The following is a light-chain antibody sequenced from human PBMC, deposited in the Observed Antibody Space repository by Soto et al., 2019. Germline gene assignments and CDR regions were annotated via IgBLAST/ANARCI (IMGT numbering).Light chain of an antibody. CDR3: FSYAGGSTFV. V-gene: IGLV2-8*01. CDR1: NRDVGTHNY. J-gene: IGLJ1*01. CDR2: DVV. Sequence: QPVLTQPPSASGSPGQSVTISCTGTNRDVGTHNYVSWYQQYPGKAPKLLIYDVVKRPSGIPHRFSGSKSGNTASLTVSGLQADDEADYYCFSYAGGSTFVFGTGTKLTVL.